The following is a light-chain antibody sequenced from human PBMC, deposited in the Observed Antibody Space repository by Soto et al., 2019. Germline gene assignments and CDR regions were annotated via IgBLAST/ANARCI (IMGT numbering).Light chain of an antibody. J-gene: IGKJ4*01. V-gene: IGKV3-15*01. CDR1: QSVGSD. CDR3: QQYNKWPLT. Sequence: EIVMTQSPATLSVSPGERATLSCRASQSVGSDLVWYQQKAGQAPRLLIYDTSTRATGIPARFSGSGSGTEFTLTISSLQSEDSAVYHCQQYNKWPLTFGGGTKVDIK. CDR2: DTS.